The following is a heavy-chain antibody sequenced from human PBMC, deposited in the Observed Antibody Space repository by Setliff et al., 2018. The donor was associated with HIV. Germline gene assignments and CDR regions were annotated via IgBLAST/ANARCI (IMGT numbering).Heavy chain of an antibody. CDR2: VSSIGNT. CDR1: GISINGYY. D-gene: IGHD4-17*01. J-gene: IGHJ6*03. V-gene: IGHV4-4*08. CDR3: AREIRAGDYPPYNYYFYMDV. Sequence: LSLTCSVSGISINGYYWSWIRQSPRTRLEWIGYVSSIGNTNYNPSLKSRVTISVDTSKYHFSLKLSSVTAADTAVYYCAREIRAGDYPPYNYYFYMDVWGKGTTVTVSS.